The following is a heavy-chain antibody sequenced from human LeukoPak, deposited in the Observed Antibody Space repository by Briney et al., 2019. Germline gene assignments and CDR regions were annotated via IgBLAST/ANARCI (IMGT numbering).Heavy chain of an antibody. CDR1: GFTFSSYW. J-gene: IGHJ6*02. CDR2: IKQDGSEK. V-gene: IGHV3-7*01. Sequence: GGSLRLSCAASGFTFSSYWMSWVRQAPGKGLEWVANIKQDGSEKYYVDSVKGRFTISRDNAKNSLYLQMNSLRAEDTAVYYCARAHEYYDFWSVYYTIPLGVDVWGQGTTVPVSS. CDR3: ARAHEYYDFWSVYYTIPLGVDV. D-gene: IGHD3-3*01.